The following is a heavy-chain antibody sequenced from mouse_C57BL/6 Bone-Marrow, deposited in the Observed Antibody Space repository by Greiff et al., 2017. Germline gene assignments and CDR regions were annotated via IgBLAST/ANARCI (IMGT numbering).Heavy chain of an antibody. D-gene: IGHD2-5*01. CDR2: ISYDGSN. V-gene: IGHV3-6*01. Sequence: ESGPGLVKPSQSLSLTCSVTGYSITSGYYWNWIRQFPGNKLEWMGYISYDGSNNYNPSLKNRISITRDTSKNQFFLKLNSVTTEDTATYYCAFYSNYVGFAYWGQGTLVTVSA. CDR3: AFYSNYVGFAY. CDR1: GYSITSGYY. J-gene: IGHJ3*01.